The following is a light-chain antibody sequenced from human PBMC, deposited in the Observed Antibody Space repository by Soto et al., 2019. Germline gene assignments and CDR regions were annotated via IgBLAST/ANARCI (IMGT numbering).Light chain of an antibody. Sequence: EIVLTQSPGTLSLSPGERATLSCRASQSVSSSYLAWYQQKPGQAPRLLIFGASSRATDIPDRFSGSGSGTDFTLTISSLQPDDFATYYCQHYNSYSEAFGQGTKVDIK. J-gene: IGKJ1*01. CDR2: GAS. CDR3: QHYNSYSEA. V-gene: IGKV3-20*01. CDR1: QSVSSSY.